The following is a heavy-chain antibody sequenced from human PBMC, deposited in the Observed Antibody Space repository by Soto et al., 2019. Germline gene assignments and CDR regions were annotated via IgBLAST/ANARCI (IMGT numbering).Heavy chain of an antibody. CDR2: INQYGKIT. CDR1: GFSFEEYE. CDR3: ARAAWSDEGWDH. Sequence: DVRLVESGGGFIQPGGSLRLSCAASGFSFEEYEMNWVRQAPGQGLEWVSYINQYGKITYYADSVKGRFTVSRDDAKNSLFLQMDSLRAEDTALYCCARAAWSDEGWDHWGQGILVTVSS. V-gene: IGHV3-48*03. J-gene: IGHJ4*02. D-gene: IGHD1-26*01.